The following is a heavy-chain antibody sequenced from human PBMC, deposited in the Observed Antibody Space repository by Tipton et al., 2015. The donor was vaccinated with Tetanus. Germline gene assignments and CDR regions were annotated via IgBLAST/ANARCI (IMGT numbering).Heavy chain of an antibody. Sequence: TLSLTCAVYGGSFSGYYWSWIRQPPGKGLEWIGEINHSGSTNYNPSLKSRVTISVDTSKNQFSLKLSSVTAADTAVYYCARGPYSGGEHYYGMDVWGQGTTVTVSS. CDR3: ARGPYSGGEHYYGMDV. V-gene: IGHV4-34*01. CDR1: GGSFSGYY. CDR2: INHSGST. J-gene: IGHJ6*02. D-gene: IGHD6-13*01.